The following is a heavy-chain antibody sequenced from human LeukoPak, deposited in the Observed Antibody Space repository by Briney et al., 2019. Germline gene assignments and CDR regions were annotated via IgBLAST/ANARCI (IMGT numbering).Heavy chain of an antibody. Sequence: SQTLSLTCTVSGGSISSGSYYWSWIRQPAGKGLEWIGRIYTSGSTNYNPSLKSRVTISVDTSKNQFSLKRSSVTAADTAVYYCARTGIVGAHAFDIWGQVTMVTVSS. V-gene: IGHV4-61*02. CDR1: GGSISSGSYY. D-gene: IGHD1-26*01. J-gene: IGHJ3*02. CDR3: ARTGIVGAHAFDI. CDR2: IYTSGST.